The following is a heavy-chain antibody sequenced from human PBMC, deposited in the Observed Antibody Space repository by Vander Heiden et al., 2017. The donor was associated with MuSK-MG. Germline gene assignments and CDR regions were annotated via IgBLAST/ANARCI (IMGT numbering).Heavy chain of an antibody. CDR3: TRVKSGYSSV. Sequence: QVQLVQSGSELKKPGASVRVSCKASGYTFTNYGVNWVRQAPGQGLEWMGWIDTNTGHPAEAQAFTGRFVFSVDSSVSTAYLKIRRLKAEDTAVYDCTRVKSGYSSVWGHGTMVTVCS. CDR1: GYTFTNYG. J-gene: IGHJ4*01. D-gene: IGHD3-22*01. CDR2: IDTNTGHP. V-gene: IGHV7-4-1*02.